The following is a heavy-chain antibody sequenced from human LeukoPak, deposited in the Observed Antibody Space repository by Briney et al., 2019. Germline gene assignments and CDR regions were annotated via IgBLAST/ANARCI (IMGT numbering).Heavy chain of an antibody. D-gene: IGHD2-2*02. Sequence: GGSLRLSCAASGFTFDDYGMSWVRQIPGKGLEWVSGINWNGGSTGHADSVKGRFTISRDNAKNSLYLEMSSLRAEDTALYHCARGRRNCSSTSCYTSYYFDYWGQGTLVTVSS. CDR2: INWNGGST. CDR1: GFTFDDYG. J-gene: IGHJ4*02. V-gene: IGHV3-20*01. CDR3: ARGRRNCSSTSCYTSYYFDY.